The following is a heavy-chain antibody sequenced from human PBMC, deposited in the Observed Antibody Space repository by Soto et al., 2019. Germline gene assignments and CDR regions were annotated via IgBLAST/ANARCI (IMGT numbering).Heavy chain of an antibody. Sequence: GSLRLSCAASGFTFSSYGMHWVRQAPGKGLEWVAVISYDGSNKYYADSVKGRFTISRDNAKNSLYLQMNSLRAEDTAVYCCARGPIFDYWGQGTLVTVSS. V-gene: IGHV3-30*03. CDR2: ISYDGSNK. J-gene: IGHJ4*02. CDR3: ARGPIFDY. CDR1: GFTFSSYG.